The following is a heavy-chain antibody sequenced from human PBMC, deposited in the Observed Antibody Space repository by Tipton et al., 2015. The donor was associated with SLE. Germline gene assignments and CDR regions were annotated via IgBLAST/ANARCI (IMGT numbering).Heavy chain of an antibody. CDR3: ARLHGYSYGLNWFDP. Sequence: TLSLICTVSGGAVSSRSNYWAWIRQPPGKGLEWIGSIYYTGTTTYYNSFLKSRVTMSVDTSKNQFSLRLTSVIAADTAVYYCARLHGYSYGLNWFDPWGQGTLISVSS. J-gene: IGHJ5*02. CDR2: IYYTGTTT. V-gene: IGHV4-39*07. CDR1: GGAVSSRSNY. D-gene: IGHD5-18*01.